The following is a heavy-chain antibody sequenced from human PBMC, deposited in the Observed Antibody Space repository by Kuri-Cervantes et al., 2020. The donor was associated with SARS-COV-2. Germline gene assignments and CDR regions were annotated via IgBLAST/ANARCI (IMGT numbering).Heavy chain of an antibody. CDR1: GFNSLNYA. V-gene: IGHV3-30-3*01. J-gene: IGHJ4*02. CDR3: AREGVIAAESFDY. CDR2: VSYNGTNK. D-gene: IGHD6-13*01. Sequence: GGSLRLSCAASGFNSLNYAMHWVRQAPGTGLEWVAVVSYNGTNKYYADSVKGRFTISRDNSRNIVYLQMNSLRAEDTAVYYCAREGVIAAESFDYWGQGTLVTVSS.